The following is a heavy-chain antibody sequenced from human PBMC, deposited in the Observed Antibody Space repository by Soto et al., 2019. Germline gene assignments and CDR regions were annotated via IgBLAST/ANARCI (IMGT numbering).Heavy chain of an antibody. D-gene: IGHD1-26*01. CDR2: LNRDGSRT. Sequence: AQLVESGGGLVQPGGSLRLSCAASGFTFSNYWMHWVRQVPGQGPVWVSRLNRDGSRTDYADSVRGRFTIFRDNARNTRYLQMNSLRDEDTAMYCCARDLGGDGSYWGQGTLVTVSS. V-gene: IGHV3-74*01. J-gene: IGHJ4*02. CDR3: ARDLGGDGSY. CDR1: GFTFSNYW.